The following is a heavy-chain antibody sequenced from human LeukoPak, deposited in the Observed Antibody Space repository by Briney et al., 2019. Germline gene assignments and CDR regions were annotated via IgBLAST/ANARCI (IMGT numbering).Heavy chain of an antibody. V-gene: IGHV3-9*01. Sequence: GGSLRLSCAASGFTFDDYAMHWVRQAPGKGLEWVSGISWNSGSIGYADSVKGRFTISRDNAKNSLYLQMNSLRAEDTALYYCAKGFEWRPLGAFDIWGQGTMVTVSS. J-gene: IGHJ3*02. CDR2: ISWNSGSI. D-gene: IGHD2-8*01. CDR1: GFTFDDYA. CDR3: AKGFEWRPLGAFDI.